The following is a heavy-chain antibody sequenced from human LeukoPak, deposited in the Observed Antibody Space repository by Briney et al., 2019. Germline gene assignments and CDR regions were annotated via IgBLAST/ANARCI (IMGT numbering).Heavy chain of an antibody. V-gene: IGHV4-61*02. CDR3: AREVDTAMVSETYYFDY. CDR2: IYTSGST. J-gene: IGHJ4*02. Sequence: KPSETLSLTCTVSGGSISSGDYYWRWIRQPAGKGLEWRGRIYTSGSTNYNPSLKSRVTISVDTSKNLFSLTLGSVTAADTAFYYCAREVDTAMVSETYYFDYWGQGTLVTVSS. CDR1: GGSISSGDYY. D-gene: IGHD5-18*01.